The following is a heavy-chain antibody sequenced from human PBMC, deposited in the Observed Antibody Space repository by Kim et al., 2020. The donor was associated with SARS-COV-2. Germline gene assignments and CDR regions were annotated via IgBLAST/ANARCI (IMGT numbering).Heavy chain of an antibody. CDR1: GFTFSNYA. J-gene: IGHJ4*02. CDR2: ISGSGGST. CDR3: AKDPYYDFWCGYYFGY. V-gene: IGHV3-23*01. Sequence: GGSLRLSCAASGFTFSNYAMSWVRQAPGKGLEWVSAISGSGGSTYYADSVKGRFTISRDKSMNTLYLQMNSLRAEDTAVYYCAKDPYYDFWCGYYFGYWGQGTLVTVSS. D-gene: IGHD3-3*01.